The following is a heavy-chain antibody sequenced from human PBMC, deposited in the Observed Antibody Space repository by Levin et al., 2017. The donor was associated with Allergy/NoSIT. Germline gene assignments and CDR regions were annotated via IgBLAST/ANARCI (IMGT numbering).Heavy chain of an antibody. Sequence: ASVKVSCKASGYTFTGYYMHWVRQAPGQGLEWMGWINPNSGGTNYAQKFQGRVTMTRDTSISTAYMELSRLRSDDTAVYYCARTVVVVAATKSPYGMDVWGQGTTVTVSS. J-gene: IGHJ6*02. D-gene: IGHD2-15*01. V-gene: IGHV1-2*02. CDR3: ARTVVVVAATKSPYGMDV. CDR2: INPNSGGT. CDR1: GYTFTGYY.